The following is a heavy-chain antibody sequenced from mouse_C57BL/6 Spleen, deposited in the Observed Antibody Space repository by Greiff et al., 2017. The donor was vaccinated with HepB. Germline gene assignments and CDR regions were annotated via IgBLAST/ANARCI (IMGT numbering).Heavy chain of an antibody. CDR1: GYTFTDYN. CDR3: ARSLLLRDAMDY. J-gene: IGHJ4*01. V-gene: IGHV1-18*01. D-gene: IGHD1-1*01. Sequence: EVQLQQSGPELVKPGASVKIPCKASGYTFTDYNMDWVKQSHGKSLEWIGDINPNNGGTIYNQKFKGKATLTVDKSSSTAYMELRSLTSEDTAVYYCARSLLLRDAMDYWGQGTSVTVSS. CDR2: INPNNGGT.